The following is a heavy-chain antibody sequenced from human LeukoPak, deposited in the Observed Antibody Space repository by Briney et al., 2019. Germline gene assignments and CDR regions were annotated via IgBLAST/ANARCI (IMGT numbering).Heavy chain of an antibody. V-gene: IGHV3-23*01. J-gene: IGHJ4*02. Sequence: GGSLRLSCVVSGFTFSDYAMSWVRQAPGKGLEWVSLFVGSGDSTFYADSVKGRFNISRDKSRNTLYMQMNSLRAEDTAIYYCARGSGSGSYYRALDYWGQGTLVTVSS. D-gene: IGHD3-10*01. CDR3: ARGSGSGSYYRALDY. CDR2: FVGSGDST. CDR1: GFTFSDYA.